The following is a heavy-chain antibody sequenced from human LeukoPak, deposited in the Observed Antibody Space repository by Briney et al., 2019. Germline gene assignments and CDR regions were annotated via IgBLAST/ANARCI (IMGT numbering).Heavy chain of an antibody. Sequence: PSETLSLTCTVSGGFISSSSYYWGWIRQPPGKGLEWIGSIYYSGSTYYNPSLKSRVTISVDTSKNQFSLKLSSVTAADTAVYYCARARGSVVRAVFDYWGQGTLVTVSS. CDR1: GGFISSSSYY. CDR2: IYYSGST. J-gene: IGHJ4*02. D-gene: IGHD2-2*01. CDR3: ARARGSVVRAVFDY. V-gene: IGHV4-39*07.